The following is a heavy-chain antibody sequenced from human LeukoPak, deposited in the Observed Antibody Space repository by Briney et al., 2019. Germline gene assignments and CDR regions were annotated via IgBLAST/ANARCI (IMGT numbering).Heavy chain of an antibody. CDR2: ISGSGGST. CDR3: AKGPAFGYSYGYDYFDY. V-gene: IGHV3-23*01. CDR1: GFTFSSYA. D-gene: IGHD5-18*01. J-gene: IGHJ4*02. Sequence: GGSLRLSCAASGFTFSSYAMSWVRQAPGKGLEWVSAISGSGGSTYYADSVKGRFIISRDNSRNTLYLQMNSLRAEDTAVYYCAKGPAFGYSYGYDYFDYWGQGTLVTVSS.